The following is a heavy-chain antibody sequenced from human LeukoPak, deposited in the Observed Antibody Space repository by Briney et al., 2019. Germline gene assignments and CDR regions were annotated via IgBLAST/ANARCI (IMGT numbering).Heavy chain of an antibody. CDR1: GGSFSGYY. V-gene: IGHV4-34*01. CDR3: ATQPDTAMVSCWLDP. D-gene: IGHD5-18*01. CDR2: INHSGST. J-gene: IGHJ5*02. Sequence: SETLSLTCAVYGGSFSGYYWSWIRQPPGKGLEWIGEINHSGSTNYNPSLKSRVTISVDTSKNQFSLKLSSETAADTAVYYCATQPDTAMVSCWLDPWGQGTLVTVSS.